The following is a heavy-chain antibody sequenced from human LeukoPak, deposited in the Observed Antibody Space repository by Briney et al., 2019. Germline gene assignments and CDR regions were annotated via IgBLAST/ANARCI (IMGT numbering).Heavy chain of an antibody. CDR1: GFTFSTYA. Sequence: GGPLTLSCAASGFTFSTYAMLWVRQAPGKGLEYVSSIRSDGSDTYYANSVKGRFTIARENSKNTLYLQMGSLRVEDMAIYYCARAAARPDYYYYYMDVWGKGTTVTVSS. CDR3: ARAAARPDYYYYYMDV. D-gene: IGHD6-6*01. J-gene: IGHJ6*03. CDR2: IRSDGSDT. V-gene: IGHV3-64*01.